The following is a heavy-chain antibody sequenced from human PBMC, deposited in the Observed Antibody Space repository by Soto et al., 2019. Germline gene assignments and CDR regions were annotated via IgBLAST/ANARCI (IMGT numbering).Heavy chain of an antibody. CDR2: ISHDGNNK. CDR3: AKEIGGAASTYHYYGMDA. CDR1: VFTFSSYF. J-gene: IGHJ6*02. Sequence: GGSLRLSCAASVFTFSSYFMPWVRQAPGKGLERVATISHDGNNKYHLDSVKGRFTISRDNSKDTVYLQMDSLRFDDTAEYYCAKEIGGAASTYHYYGMDAWGQGTTVTVSS. V-gene: IGHV3-30*18. D-gene: IGHD1-1*01.